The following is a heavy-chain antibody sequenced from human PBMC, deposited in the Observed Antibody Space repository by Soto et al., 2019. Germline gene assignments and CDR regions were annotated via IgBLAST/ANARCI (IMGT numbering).Heavy chain of an antibody. Sequence: SVKVSCKASGGTFSSYAISWVRQAPGQGLEWMGGIIPIFGTANYAQKFQGRVTITADESTSTAYMELSSLRSEDTAVYYCARGRTIAAVPTDAFDIWGQGTIVTVSS. CDR3: ARGRTIAAVPTDAFDI. CDR2: IIPIFGTA. J-gene: IGHJ3*02. CDR1: GGTFSSYA. V-gene: IGHV1-69*13. D-gene: IGHD6-13*01.